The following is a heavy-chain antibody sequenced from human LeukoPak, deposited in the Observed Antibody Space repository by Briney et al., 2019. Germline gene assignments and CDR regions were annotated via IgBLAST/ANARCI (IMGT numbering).Heavy chain of an antibody. CDR1: GFTFSSYA. CDR3: AKGLYGSGSYYNCPFDY. CDR2: ISGSGGST. D-gene: IGHD3-10*01. V-gene: IGHV3-23*01. Sequence: GGSLRLSCAVSGFTFSSYAMSWVRQAPGKGLEWVSAISGSGGSTYYADSVKGRFTISRDNSKNTLYLQMNSLRAEDTAVYYCAKGLYGSGSYYNCPFDYWGQGTLVTVSS. J-gene: IGHJ4*02.